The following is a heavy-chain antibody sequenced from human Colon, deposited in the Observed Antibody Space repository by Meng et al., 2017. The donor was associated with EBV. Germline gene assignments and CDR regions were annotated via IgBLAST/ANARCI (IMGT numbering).Heavy chain of an antibody. J-gene: IGHJ4*02. CDR3: ARVGAYCGGDCYHPR. V-gene: IGHV4-4*02. D-gene: IGHD2-21*02. CDR1: GGSLSSRNW. Sequence: GRWQGAGRGRVRPSGTRYLTCAVSGGSLSSRNWGSWVRQPPGKGLEWIGEIYHSGSTNYNPSLKSRVTISVDESKNQFSLRLSSVTAADTAVYYCARVGAYCGGDCYHPRWGQGTLVTVSS. CDR2: IYHSGST.